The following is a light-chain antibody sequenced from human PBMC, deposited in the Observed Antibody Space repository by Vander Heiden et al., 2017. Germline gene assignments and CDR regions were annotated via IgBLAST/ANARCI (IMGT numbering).Light chain of an antibody. CDR1: QSVPSSY. CDR2: GSS. CDR3: HQYGNSPRT. Sequence: DIVFTQSPVTLPLASGERATLSCRTSQSVPSSYVAWYQQRPRPPPRILIYGSSNRASGIADRFSGSGSGTLFTLTISRLEPEDVVVYFCHQYGNSPRTFGQGTRVEVK. V-gene: IGKV3-20*01. J-gene: IGKJ1*01.